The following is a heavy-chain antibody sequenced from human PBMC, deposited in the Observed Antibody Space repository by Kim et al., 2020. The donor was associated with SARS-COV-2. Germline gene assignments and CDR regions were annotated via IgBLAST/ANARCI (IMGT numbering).Heavy chain of an antibody. CDR1: GFTFSSYA. Sequence: GGSLRLSCAASGFTFSSYAMHWVRQAPGKGLEYVSAISSNGGSTYYANSVKGRFTISRDNSKNTLYLQMGSLRAEDMAVYYCARGTGIAVAAAIDYWGQGTPVTVSS. V-gene: IGHV3-64*01. D-gene: IGHD6-19*01. J-gene: IGHJ4*02. CDR2: ISSNGGST. CDR3: ARGTGIAVAAAIDY.